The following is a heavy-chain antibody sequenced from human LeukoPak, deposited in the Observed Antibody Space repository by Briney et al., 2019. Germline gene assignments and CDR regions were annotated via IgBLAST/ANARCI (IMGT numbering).Heavy chain of an antibody. CDR3: ARGPTRSITIFGVVIEDGMDV. D-gene: IGHD3-3*01. Sequence: SDTLSLTCTVSGGSISSYYWRWIRQPPGKGLEWVGYFYYSGSTNYHPSLKGQVTISVDTSKNQFSLKLSSVTAADTAVYYCARGPTRSITIFGVVIEDGMDVWGQGTTVTVSS. J-gene: IGHJ6*02. CDR2: FYYSGST. V-gene: IGHV4-59*07. CDR1: GGSISSYY.